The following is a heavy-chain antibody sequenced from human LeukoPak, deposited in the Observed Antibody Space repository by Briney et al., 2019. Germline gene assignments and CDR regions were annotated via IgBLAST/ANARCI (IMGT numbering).Heavy chain of an antibody. D-gene: IGHD3-16*01. Sequence: GGSLRLSCAASGCIFDDYAMHSVRQAAARGLEWVAGITWNCCYKGYAGSVRDGRTISRQNAKNDLYVQINSLRADDAALYDFGKGRPIDGGLAGGGDYWGQGTLVTVSS. CDR2: ITWNCCYK. V-gene: IGHV3-9*01. CDR3: GKGRPIDGGLAGGGDY. CDR1: GCIFDDYA. J-gene: IGHJ4*02.